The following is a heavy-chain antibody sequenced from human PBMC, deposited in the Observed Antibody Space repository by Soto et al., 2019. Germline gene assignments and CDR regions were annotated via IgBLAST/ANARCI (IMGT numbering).Heavy chain of an antibody. Sequence: QVQLQQWGAGLLKPSETLSLTCAVNGRSFSGYQWTWFRQPPGKGLEWIGEINHSGGTSYNPSLESRATLSVDKSKNELSLRLNYVTAADTAVYYCTKNSAYALDYWGLGILVTVSS. CDR3: TKNSAYALDY. J-gene: IGHJ4*02. V-gene: IGHV4-34*01. D-gene: IGHD5-12*01. CDR2: INHSGGT. CDR1: GRSFSGYQ.